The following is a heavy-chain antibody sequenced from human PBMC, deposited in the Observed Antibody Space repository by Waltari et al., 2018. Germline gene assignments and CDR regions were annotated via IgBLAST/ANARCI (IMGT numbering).Heavy chain of an antibody. J-gene: IGHJ3*02. CDR2: IKRDGSEK. Sequence: EVQLVESGGGLVQPGGSLRLSCAASGFTFSSYWMSWVRQAPGKGLEWVANIKRDGSEKYYVDSVKGRFTISRDNAKNSLYLQMNSLRAEDTAVYYCARDSGLSYDSSGYYGRREGAFDIWGQGTMVTVSS. CDR3: ARDSGLSYDSSGYYGRREGAFDI. V-gene: IGHV3-7*03. CDR1: GFTFSSYW. D-gene: IGHD3-22*01.